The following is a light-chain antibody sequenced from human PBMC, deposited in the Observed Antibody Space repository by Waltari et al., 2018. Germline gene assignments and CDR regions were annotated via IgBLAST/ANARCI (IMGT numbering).Light chain of an antibody. CDR2: AAS. J-gene: IGKJ5*01. CDR1: QVISNY. Sequence: DIQLTQSPLSLSASVGDRVTITCRASQVISNYLACFQQKARKPPKSLIYAASSVQRRVPSKCSGSGSGTEFTLTISSLQTEDFATYYCQQYNSYPITFGQGTRLEIK. V-gene: IGKV1-16*02. CDR3: QQYNSYPIT.